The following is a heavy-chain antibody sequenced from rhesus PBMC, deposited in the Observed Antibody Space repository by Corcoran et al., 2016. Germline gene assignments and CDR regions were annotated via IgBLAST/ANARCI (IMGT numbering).Heavy chain of an antibody. V-gene: IGHV3S5*01. D-gene: IGHD6-31*01. J-gene: IGHJ4*01. CDR2: INSGGCNT. CDR3: AKAYSSGPPFDY. Sequence: EVQLVETGGDLVQPGGSLKLSCAASGFTFNLYGMNWVRQAPGKGLQWVSAINSGGCNTDYADSVKSRITISRDNSKNTLSLQMNSLRAEDTAVYFCAKAYSSGPPFDYWGQGVLVTVSS. CDR1: GFTFNLYG.